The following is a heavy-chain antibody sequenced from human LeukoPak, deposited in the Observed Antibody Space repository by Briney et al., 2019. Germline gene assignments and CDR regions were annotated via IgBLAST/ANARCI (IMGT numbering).Heavy chain of an antibody. D-gene: IGHD2-15*01. Sequence: GGSLRVSCAASGFTFSNSWMTWVRQARGKGLEWVASISHDGGNKQYAESIKGRLTISRDNVKNSLYLEINSLRADDMAIYYCAKDDSNNYEYWGQGTLVTVSA. CDR2: ISHDGGNK. J-gene: IGHJ4*02. CDR3: AKDDSNNYEY. CDR1: GFTFSNSW. V-gene: IGHV3-7*01.